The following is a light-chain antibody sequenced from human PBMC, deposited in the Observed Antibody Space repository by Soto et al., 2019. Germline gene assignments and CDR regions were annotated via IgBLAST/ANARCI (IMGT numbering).Light chain of an antibody. CDR2: DAS. J-gene: IGKJ4*01. V-gene: IGKV3-15*01. CDR1: QSVSSN. Sequence: EIVMTQSPATLSVSPGERVTLSCRASQSVSSNLAWYQQKPGQAPRFLIYDASTRATGIPARFSGSGSGTQFTLTISSLQSEDFAVYFCQQYDQWPLTFGGGTKVEIK. CDR3: QQYDQWPLT.